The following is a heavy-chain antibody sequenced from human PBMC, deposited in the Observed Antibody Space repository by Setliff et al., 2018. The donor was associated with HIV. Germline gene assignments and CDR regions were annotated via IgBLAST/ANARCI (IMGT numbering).Heavy chain of an antibody. CDR3: ARRFLTTVITLAFDL. D-gene: IGHD4-17*01. CDR2: IYYSGST. J-gene: IGHJ3*01. V-gene: IGHV4-39*01. Sequence: NPSETLSLTCAVSGGSINSSHYYWGWIRQPPGKGPEWIGSIYYSGSTYYSPSLKSRVAMSIDTSKNQFSLKLSSVTAADTAVYYCARRFLTTVITLAFDLWGQGTMVTVSS. CDR1: GGSINSSHYY.